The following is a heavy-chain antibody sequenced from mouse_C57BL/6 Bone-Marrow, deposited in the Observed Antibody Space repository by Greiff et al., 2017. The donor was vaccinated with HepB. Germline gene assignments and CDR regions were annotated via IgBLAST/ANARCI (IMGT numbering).Heavy chain of an antibody. CDR3: AKHEDGSSYWYFDV. Sequence: VMLVESGPGLVAPSQSLSITCTVSGFSLTSYGVDWVRQPPGKGLEWLGVIWGGGSTNYNSALMSRLSISKDNSKSQVFLKMNSLQTDDTVMYYCAKHEDGSSYWYFDVWGTGTTVTVSS. D-gene: IGHD1-1*01. J-gene: IGHJ1*03. CDR2: IWGGGST. CDR1: GFSLTSYG. V-gene: IGHV2-9*01.